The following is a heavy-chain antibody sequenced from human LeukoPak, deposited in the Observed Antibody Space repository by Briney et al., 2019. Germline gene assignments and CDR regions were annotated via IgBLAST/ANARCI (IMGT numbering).Heavy chain of an antibody. V-gene: IGHV4-34*01. CDR2: INHSGST. Sequence: TSETLSLTCAVYGGSFSGYYWSWIRQPLGKGLEWIGEINHSGSTNYNPSLKSRVTISVDTSKNQFSLKLSSVTAADTAVYYCARGQGATIPTRMITFGGVIVKGAFDIWGQGTMVTVSS. CDR1: GGSFSGYY. J-gene: IGHJ3*02. D-gene: IGHD3-16*02. CDR3: ARGQGATIPTRMITFGGVIVKGAFDI.